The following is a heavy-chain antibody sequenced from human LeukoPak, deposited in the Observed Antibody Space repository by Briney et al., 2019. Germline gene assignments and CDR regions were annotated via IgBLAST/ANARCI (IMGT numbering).Heavy chain of an antibody. D-gene: IGHD3-9*01. CDR2: IYYSGST. J-gene: IGHJ4*02. V-gene: IGHV4-30-4*01. Sequence: PSETLSLTCTVSGGSISSGDYYWSWIRQPPGKGLEWIGCIYYSGSTYYNPSLKSRVTISVDTSKNQFSLKLSSVTAADTAVYYCARDILTGDYFDYWGQGTLVTVSS. CDR3: ARDILTGDYFDY. CDR1: GGSISSGDYY.